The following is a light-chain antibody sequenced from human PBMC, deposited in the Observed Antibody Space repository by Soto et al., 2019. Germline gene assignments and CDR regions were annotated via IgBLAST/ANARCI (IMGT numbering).Light chain of an antibody. J-gene: IGKJ5*01. CDR1: QSVAGW. V-gene: IGKV3-20*01. CDR3: QQYGSSSIT. Sequence: TQSPSTLSAPVGDTVTITCRASQSVAGWLAWYQQKPGQAPRLLIYGASSRATGIPDRFSGSGSGTDFTLTISRLEPEDFTVYYCQQYGSSSITFGQGTRLEIK. CDR2: GAS.